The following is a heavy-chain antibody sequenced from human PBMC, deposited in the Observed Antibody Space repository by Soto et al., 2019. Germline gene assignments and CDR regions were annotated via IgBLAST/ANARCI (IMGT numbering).Heavy chain of an antibody. CDR2: INHSGST. Sequence: QVQLQQWGAGLLKPSETLSLTCAVYGGSFSGYYWSWIRQPPGKGLEWIGEINHSGSTNYNPSLKSRVTISVDTSKNQFSLKLRYVTAADTAVYYCARGFHYDYIWGSYRFDYWGQGTLVTVSS. D-gene: IGHD3-16*02. CDR3: ARGFHYDYIWGSYRFDY. CDR1: GGSFSGYY. J-gene: IGHJ4*02. V-gene: IGHV4-34*01.